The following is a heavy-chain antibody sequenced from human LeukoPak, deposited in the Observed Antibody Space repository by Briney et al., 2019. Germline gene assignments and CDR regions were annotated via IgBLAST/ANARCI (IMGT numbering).Heavy chain of an antibody. V-gene: IGHV3-74*01. D-gene: IGHD3-3*01. Sequence: GGSLRFSCAASGFTFSSYWMHWVRQTPGKGLVWVSRISDDATNTNYADSVKGRFTISRDNAKNTLYLQMNSLRAEDTAVYYCARANYDFLSGYITEYYYDYWGQGTLVTVSS. J-gene: IGHJ4*02. CDR3: ARANYDFLSGYITEYYYDY. CDR2: ISDDATNT. CDR1: GFTFSSYW.